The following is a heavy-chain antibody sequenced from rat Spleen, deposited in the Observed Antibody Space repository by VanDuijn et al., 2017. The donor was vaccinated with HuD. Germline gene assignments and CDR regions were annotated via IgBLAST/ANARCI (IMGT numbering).Heavy chain of an antibody. CDR3: ARPSYGYPFAY. CDR2: ITYDGSST. V-gene: IGHV5-7*01. J-gene: IGHJ3*01. CDR1: GFTFIDYN. D-gene: IGHD1-7*01. Sequence: EVQLVESGGGLVQPGRSLKLSCAASGFTFIDYNMAWVRQAPKKGLEWVAAITYDGSSTYYRDSMKGRFTISRDNARSTLYLQMDSLRSEDTATYYCARPSYGYPFAYWGQGTLVTVSS.